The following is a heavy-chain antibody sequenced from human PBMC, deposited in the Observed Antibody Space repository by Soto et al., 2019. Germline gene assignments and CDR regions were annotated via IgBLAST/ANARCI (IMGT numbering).Heavy chain of an antibody. Sequence: VQLVQSGAEVKKPGSSVKVSCKASGGTFSSYSINWVRQAPGQGMEWMGELIPIFGTANYAQKFQGRVTVTADETTSAAYMKLSSMRSEETVVYECARHGVRPSGVIDYWGQGTLVIVSS. V-gene: IGHV1-69*01. CDR2: LIPIFGTA. J-gene: IGHJ4*02. D-gene: IGHD2-8*01. CDR3: ARHGVRPSGVIDY. CDR1: GGTFSSYS.